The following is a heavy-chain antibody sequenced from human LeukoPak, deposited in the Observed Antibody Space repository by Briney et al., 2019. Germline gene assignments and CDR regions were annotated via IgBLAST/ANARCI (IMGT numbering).Heavy chain of an antibody. CDR1: GYTFTSYA. J-gene: IGHJ4*02. V-gene: IGHV1-3*01. CDR2: INAGNGNT. CDR3: ARAGVGRDGYNFGY. D-gene: IGHD5-24*01. Sequence: ASVKVSCKASGYTFTSYAMYWVRQAPGQRLEWMGWINAGNGNTKYSQKFQGRVAITRDTSASTAYMELSSLRSEDTAVYYCARAGVGRDGYNFGYWGQGTLVTVSS.